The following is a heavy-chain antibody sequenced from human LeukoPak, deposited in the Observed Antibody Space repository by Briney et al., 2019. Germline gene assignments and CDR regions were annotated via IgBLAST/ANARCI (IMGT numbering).Heavy chain of an antibody. J-gene: IGHJ3*02. D-gene: IGHD6-6*01. CDR1: GYTFTGYY. CDR3: ARDGNSGSSLDI. Sequence: GASVTVSCKASGYTFTGYYIHWVRQAPGQGLEWMGWIYPYSGDTNYAQNFQGRVTMTRDTSISTAYMELSSLKSDDTAVYYCARDGNSGSSLDIWGQGTMLTVSS. CDR2: IYPYSGDT. V-gene: IGHV1-2*02.